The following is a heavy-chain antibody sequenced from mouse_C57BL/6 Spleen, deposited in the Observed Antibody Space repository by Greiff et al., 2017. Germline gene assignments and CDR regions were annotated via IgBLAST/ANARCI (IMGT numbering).Heavy chain of an antibody. V-gene: IGHV1-55*01. Sequence: QVQLQQSGAELVKPGASVKMSCKASGYTFTSYWITWVKQRPGQGLEWIGDIYPGSGSTNYTETFKSKATLTVDTAASTAYMQLSSLTSEDSAVDYCARWSLDGNYGYWGQGTTLTVSS. CDR3: ARWSLDGNYGY. D-gene: IGHD2-1*01. J-gene: IGHJ2*01. CDR1: GYTFTSYW. CDR2: IYPGSGST.